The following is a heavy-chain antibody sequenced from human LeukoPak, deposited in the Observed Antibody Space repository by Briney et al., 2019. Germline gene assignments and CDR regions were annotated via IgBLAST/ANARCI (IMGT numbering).Heavy chain of an antibody. Sequence: GASVKVSCKTSGFNFNTYGITWVRQAPGQGLEWMGWISVYNGNTKYAQKLQGRVTMTTDTSTSTAYMEMRSLRSDDTAVYYCARGGAWIQPFDYWGQGTLVTVSS. J-gene: IGHJ4*02. CDR3: ARGGAWIQPFDY. V-gene: IGHV1-18*01. CDR1: GFNFNTYG. CDR2: ISVYNGNT. D-gene: IGHD5-18*01.